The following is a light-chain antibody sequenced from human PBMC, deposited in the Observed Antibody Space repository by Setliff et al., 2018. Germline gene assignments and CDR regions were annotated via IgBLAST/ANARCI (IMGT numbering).Light chain of an antibody. V-gene: IGLV2-11*01. Sequence: QSALTQPRSVSGSPGQSVTISCTGTSSDVGAYNYVSWYQHHPCKVPKLMVYDVTKRPSGVPDRFSGSKSGNTASLTISGLQAEDEADYYCCSFAGTYYVFGSGTNVTVL. CDR3: CSFAGTYYV. J-gene: IGLJ1*01. CDR2: DVT. CDR1: SSDVGAYNY.